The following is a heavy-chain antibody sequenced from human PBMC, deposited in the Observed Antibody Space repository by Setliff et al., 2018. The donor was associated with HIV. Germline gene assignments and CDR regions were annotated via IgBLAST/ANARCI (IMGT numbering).Heavy chain of an antibody. J-gene: IGHJ4*02. Sequence: PGGSLRLSCAASGLIVSSNYMNWVRQTPEKGLEWVASIYSGSNTYYADSVKGRYTFSIDNSKNTMYLLMDNLRVEDTATYYCGKGWGGKALADHWGQGTLVTVS. D-gene: IGHD2-15*01. CDR1: GLIVSSNY. V-gene: IGHV3-53*01. CDR3: GKGWGGKALADH. CDR2: IYSGSNT.